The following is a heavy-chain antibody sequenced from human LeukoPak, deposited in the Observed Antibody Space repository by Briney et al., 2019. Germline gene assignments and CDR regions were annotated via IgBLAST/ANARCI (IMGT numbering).Heavy chain of an antibody. CDR1: GFTFKSYA. D-gene: IGHD5-24*01. V-gene: IGHV3-23*01. J-gene: IGHJ6*02. CDR2: ISTAGDRT. Sequence: GGSLRLSCAASGFTFKSYAMIWVRQAPGKGLESVSSISTAGDRTYYTDSVKGRFAISGDNSKNTLYLQMNSLRAEDTAVYYCAKILERELQYYYYGMDVWGQGTTVTVSS. CDR3: AKILERELQYYYYGMDV.